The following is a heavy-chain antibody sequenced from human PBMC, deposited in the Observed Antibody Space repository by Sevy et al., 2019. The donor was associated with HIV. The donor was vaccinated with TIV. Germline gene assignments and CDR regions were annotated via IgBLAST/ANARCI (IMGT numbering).Heavy chain of an antibody. J-gene: IGHJ4*01. CDR3: AREAPYCAGDCYEY. CDR2: VYPSGST. Sequence: SESLSLSCTVSGGSISSYYWNWIRQSAGKGLEWIGRVYPSGSTKYNSSIESRVTMSADTSKNQFSLELTSVTAADTAIYYCAREAPYCAGDCYEYWGNGILVTVSS. D-gene: IGHD2-8*02. CDR1: GGSISSYY. V-gene: IGHV4-4*07.